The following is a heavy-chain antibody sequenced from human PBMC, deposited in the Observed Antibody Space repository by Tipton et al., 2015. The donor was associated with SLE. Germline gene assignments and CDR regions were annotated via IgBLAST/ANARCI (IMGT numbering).Heavy chain of an antibody. CDR1: DGSISNSAYY. Sequence: TLSLTCTVSDGSISNSAYYWAWIRQPPGKGLEWIGSIYYTGTTTYYNSFLKSRVTMSVDTSKNQFSLRLTSVIAADTAVYYCARLHGYSYGLNWFDPWGQGTLISVSS. CDR3: ARLHGYSYGLNWFDP. CDR2: IYYTGTTT. D-gene: IGHD5-18*01. J-gene: IGHJ5*02. V-gene: IGHV4-39*07.